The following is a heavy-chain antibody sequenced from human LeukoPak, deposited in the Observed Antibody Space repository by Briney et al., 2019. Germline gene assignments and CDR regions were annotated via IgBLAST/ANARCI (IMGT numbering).Heavy chain of an antibody. D-gene: IGHD3-22*01. CDR2: IYYSGST. V-gene: IGHV4-39*01. CDR1: GGSISSSSYY. CDR3: ARHPWRSGRISTNYYDSSGSRARGDYYYYMDV. Sequence: SETLSLTWTVSGGSISSSSYYWGWIRQPPGKGLEWIGSIYYSGSTYYSPSLKSRVTISVDTSKNQFSLKLSSVTAADTAVYYCARHPWRSGRISTNYYDSSGSRARGDYYYYMDVWGKGTTVTISS. J-gene: IGHJ6*03.